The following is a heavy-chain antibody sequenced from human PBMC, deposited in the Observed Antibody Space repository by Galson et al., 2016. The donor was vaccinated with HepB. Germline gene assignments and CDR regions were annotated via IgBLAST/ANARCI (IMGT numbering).Heavy chain of an antibody. J-gene: IGHJ5*01. D-gene: IGHD2-15*01. V-gene: IGHV3-7*01. CDR2: VKSDGTDK. Sequence: SLRLSCAASGFTFNYYWMAWVRQAPGKGLEWVAIVKSDGTDKYYVDSVKGRFTISRDNAKNSLYLQMNNLNGEDTAVYYWARETGRSFDSWGQGTLVTVSS. CDR3: ARETGRSFDS. CDR1: GFTFNYYW.